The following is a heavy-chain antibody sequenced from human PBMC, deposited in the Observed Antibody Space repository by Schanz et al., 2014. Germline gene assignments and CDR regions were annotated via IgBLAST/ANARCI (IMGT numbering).Heavy chain of an antibody. CDR1: GFTFSTYA. D-gene: IGHD3-3*01. J-gene: IGHJ4*02. V-gene: IGHV3-23*04. CDR3: ARDKGGYYPFDY. CDR2: ISIRGGNT. Sequence: EVQLVESGGGLVQPGGSLRLSCAASGFTFSTYAMTWVRQAPGKGLEWVSSISIRGGNTYYTDSVKGRFTISRDNAKNSLYLQMTSLTADDTAVYYCARDKGGYYPFDYWGRGTLVTVSS.